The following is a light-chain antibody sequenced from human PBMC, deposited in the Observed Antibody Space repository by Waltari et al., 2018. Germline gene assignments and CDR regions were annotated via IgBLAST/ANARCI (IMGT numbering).Light chain of an antibody. J-gene: IGLJ1*01. CDR3: SSYTSSSTFYV. Sequence: QSALTQPASVSGSPGQSITISCTGTSSDVGGYNYVSWYQQHPGNAPKLMIYEVSDRPSGVSNRCSGSKSGNTASLTISGLQAEDEADYYCSSYTSSSTFYVFGTGTKVTVL. V-gene: IGLV2-14*01. CDR2: EVS. CDR1: SSDVGGYNY.